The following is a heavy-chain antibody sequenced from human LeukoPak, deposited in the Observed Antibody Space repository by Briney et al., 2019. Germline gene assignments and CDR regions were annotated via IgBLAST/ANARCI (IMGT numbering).Heavy chain of an antibody. D-gene: IGHD6-13*01. V-gene: IGHV1-2*06. CDR1: GYNFIVFY. CDR2: INPNSGET. CDR3: ARGATRLATAGAEFDS. Sequence: ASVSVSCKASGYNFIVFYMHWVRQAPGQSLEWMGRINPNSGETSFALSFQGRVTMTRDTSINTAYMELGRLTSDDTAVYFCARGATRLATAGAEFDSWRQGTLVIVSS. J-gene: IGHJ4*02.